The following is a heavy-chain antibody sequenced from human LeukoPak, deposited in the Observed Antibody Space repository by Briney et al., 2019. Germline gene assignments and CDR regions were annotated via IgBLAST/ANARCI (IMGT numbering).Heavy chain of an antibody. V-gene: IGHV4-59*01. J-gene: IGHJ4*02. Sequence: SETLSLTCTVSAGSISSYYWSWLRQPPGKGLEWIGYIYYSGSTNYYPSLKSRVTISVDTSKNQFSLKLSSVTAADTAVYYCARLVVRGGEDYWGQGTLVTVSS. D-gene: IGHD3-10*01. CDR3: ARLVVRGGEDY. CDR2: IYYSGST. CDR1: AGSISSYY.